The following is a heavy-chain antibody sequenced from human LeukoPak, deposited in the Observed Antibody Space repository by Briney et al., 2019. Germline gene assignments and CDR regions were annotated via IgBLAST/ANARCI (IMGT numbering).Heavy chain of an antibody. J-gene: IGHJ5*02. CDR3: ARAHPITMVRGVKRRSWFDP. Sequence: SETLSLTCTVSGGSISSSSYYWGWIRQPPGKGLEWIGEINHSGSTNYNPSLKSRVTISVDTSKNQFSLKLSSVTAADTAVYYCARAHPITMVRGVKRRSWFDPWGQGALVTVSS. CDR1: GGSISSSSYY. CDR2: INHSGST. V-gene: IGHV4-39*07. D-gene: IGHD3-10*01.